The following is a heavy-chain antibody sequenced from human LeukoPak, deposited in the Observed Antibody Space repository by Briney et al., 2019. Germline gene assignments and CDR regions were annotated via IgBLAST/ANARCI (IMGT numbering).Heavy chain of an antibody. V-gene: IGHV4-59*01. J-gene: IGHJ3*02. CDR3: ARGHPFYDSRGYYSDAFDI. Sequence: PSETLSLICTVSGGSISSYYWSWIRQPPGKGLEWIGYIYYSGTTDYNPSLMSRVTISVDTSKNQFSLQLSSVTAADTAVYYCARGHPFYDSRGYYSDAFDIWGQGTMVTVSS. D-gene: IGHD3-22*01. CDR2: IYYSGTT. CDR1: GGSISSYY.